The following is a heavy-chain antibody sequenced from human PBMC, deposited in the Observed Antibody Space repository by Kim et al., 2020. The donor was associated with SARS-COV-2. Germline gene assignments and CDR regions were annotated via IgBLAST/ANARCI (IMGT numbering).Heavy chain of an antibody. CDR3: ARVLVARDGRDV. V-gene: IGHV3-23*01. J-gene: IGHJ6*02. Sequence: GGSLRLSCAASGFTFSSYAMSWVRQAPGKGLEWVSSIGSNGGNTYYADSVKGRFTISRDNSRNALYLQMNSLRADDTAVYYCARVLVARDGRDVWGQGTT. CDR1: GFTFSSYA. CDR2: IGSNGGNT. D-gene: IGHD5-12*01.